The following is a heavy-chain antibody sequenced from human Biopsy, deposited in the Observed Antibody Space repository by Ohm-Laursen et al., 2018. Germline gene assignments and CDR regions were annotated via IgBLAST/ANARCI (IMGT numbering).Heavy chain of an antibody. CDR3: ARGPHSGSHSCFDY. CDR1: GYSFTSYY. D-gene: IGHD1-26*01. CDR2: IIPIFGTA. V-gene: IGHV1-69*13. J-gene: IGHJ4*02. Sequence: ASVKVSCKSSGYSFTSYYMHWVRQAPGQGLEWMGGIIPIFGTANYAQMFQGRVTISADESTSTSYMELSSLTTEDTAIYYCARGPHSGSHSCFDYWGRGTLVTVSS.